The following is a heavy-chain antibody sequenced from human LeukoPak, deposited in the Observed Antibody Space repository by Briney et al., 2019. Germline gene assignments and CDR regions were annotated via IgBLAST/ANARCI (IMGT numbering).Heavy chain of an antibody. CDR1: GGSISSSSYY. CDR3: ASNILFSGYNWFDP. J-gene: IGHJ5*02. D-gene: IGHD3-22*01. Sequence: SETLSLTCTVSGGSISSSSYYWGWIRQPPGKGLEWIGSIYYSGSTYYNPSLKSRVTISVDTSKNQFSLKLSSVTTADTAVYYCASNILFSGYNWFDPWGQGTLVTVSS. CDR2: IYYSGST. V-gene: IGHV4-39*01.